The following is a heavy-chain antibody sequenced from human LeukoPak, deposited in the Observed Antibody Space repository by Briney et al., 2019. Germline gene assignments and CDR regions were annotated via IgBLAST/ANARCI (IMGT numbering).Heavy chain of an antibody. Sequence: PSETLSLTCAVSGGSISSGGYSWSWIRQPPGKGLGWIGYIYHSGSTYYNPSLKSRVTISVDRSKNQFSLKLSSVTAADTAVYYCARDRVWFGELLYYYYGMDVWGQGTTVTVSS. CDR1: GGSISSGGYS. V-gene: IGHV4-30-2*01. J-gene: IGHJ6*02. D-gene: IGHD3-10*01. CDR3: ARDRVWFGELLYYYYGMDV. CDR2: IYHSGST.